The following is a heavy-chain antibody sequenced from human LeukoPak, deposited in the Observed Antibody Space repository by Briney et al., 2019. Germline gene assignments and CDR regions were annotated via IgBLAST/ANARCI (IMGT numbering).Heavy chain of an antibody. Sequence: PSETLSLTCAVYGVSFSGYYWSWIRQPPGKGLEWIGEINHSGSTNYNPSLKSRVTISVDTSKNQFSLKLSSVTAADTAVYYCARTAGRDGYNDGDWGQGTLVTVSS. CDR3: ARTAGRDGYNDGD. J-gene: IGHJ4*02. CDR2: INHSGST. D-gene: IGHD5-24*01. V-gene: IGHV4-34*01. CDR1: GVSFSGYY.